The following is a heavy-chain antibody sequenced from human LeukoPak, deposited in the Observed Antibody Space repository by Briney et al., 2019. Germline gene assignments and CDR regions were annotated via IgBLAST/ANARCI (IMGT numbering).Heavy chain of an antibody. CDR2: INHSGNT. V-gene: IGHV4-34*01. Sequence: PSETLSLTCAVSGGSFSGYYWSWIRQSPGKGLERIGEINHSGNTNYNPSLKSRVTISVDTSKNQFSLKLSSVTAADTAVYYYARRLRYGAFDIWGQGTMVTVSS. D-gene: IGHD4-17*01. J-gene: IGHJ3*02. CDR3: ARRLRYGAFDI. CDR1: GGSFSGYY.